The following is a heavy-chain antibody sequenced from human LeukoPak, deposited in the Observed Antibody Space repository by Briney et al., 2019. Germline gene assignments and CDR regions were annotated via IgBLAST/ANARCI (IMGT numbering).Heavy chain of an antibody. Sequence: GASVKVSCKASGYTFTGYYIHWVRQAPGQGLEWMGWIYPNSAGTKYAHKFQGRVTMTRDTSTSTTYMELTSLTSDDTAVYYCARDFSQYAGYWGQGTLVTVSS. J-gene: IGHJ4*02. D-gene: IGHD2-2*01. CDR3: ARDFSQYAGY. V-gene: IGHV1-2*02. CDR1: GYTFTGYY. CDR2: IYPNSAGT.